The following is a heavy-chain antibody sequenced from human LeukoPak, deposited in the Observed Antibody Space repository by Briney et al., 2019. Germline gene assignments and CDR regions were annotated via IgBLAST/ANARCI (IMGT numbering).Heavy chain of an antibody. D-gene: IGHD2-2*01. V-gene: IGHV1-18*01. J-gene: IGHJ6*02. CDR1: GYTFTSYG. Sequence: ASVKVSCKASGYTFTSYGISWVRQAPGQGLEWVGWISAYNGNTNYAQKLQGRVTMTTDTSTSTAYMELRSLRSDDTAVYYCARVSCSSTSCYHYYYYGMDVWGQGTTVTVSS. CDR3: ARVSCSSTSCYHYYYYGMDV. CDR2: ISAYNGNT.